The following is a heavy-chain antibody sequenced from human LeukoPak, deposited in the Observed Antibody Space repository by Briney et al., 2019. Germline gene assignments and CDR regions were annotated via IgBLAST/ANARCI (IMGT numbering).Heavy chain of an antibody. V-gene: IGHV4-39*01. CDR2: IYYSGST. CDR1: GGSISSSSYY. J-gene: IGHJ4*02. CDR3: ARGRARRDYYDSSGYYFPFDY. D-gene: IGHD3-22*01. Sequence: SETLSLTCTVSGGSISSSSYYWGWIRQPPGKGLEWIGSIYYSGSTYYNPSLKSRVTISVDTSKNQFSLKLSSVTAADTAVYYCARGRARRDYYDSSGYYFPFDYWGQGTLVTVSS.